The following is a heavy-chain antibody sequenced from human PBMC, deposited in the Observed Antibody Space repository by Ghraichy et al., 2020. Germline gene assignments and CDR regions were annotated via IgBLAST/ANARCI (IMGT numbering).Heavy chain of an antibody. J-gene: IGHJ3*01. Sequence: SETLSLSCSVSGYSISSGYYWGWIRLPPGKGLEWIASIFHSGTAYYNTSLRSRVTISVDTSRNQFSLRLTSVTAADTAVYYCASDDTEQWVRLAGFDVWGQGTMVTVSS. CDR1: GYSISSGYY. CDR3: ASDDTEQWVRLAGFDV. V-gene: IGHV4-38-2*02. CDR2: IFHSGTA. D-gene: IGHD6-19*01.